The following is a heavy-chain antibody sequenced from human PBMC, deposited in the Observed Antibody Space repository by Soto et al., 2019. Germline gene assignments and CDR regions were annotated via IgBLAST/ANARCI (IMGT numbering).Heavy chain of an antibody. CDR3: ARDRRLITIFGVVTY. V-gene: IGHV3-30*03. CDR1: GFAFSSYG. D-gene: IGHD3-3*01. CDR2: ISYDGSNK. Sequence: GGSLRLSCAASGFAFSSYGMHWVRQAPGKGLEWVAVISYDGSNKYYADSVKGRFTISRDNSKNTLYLQMNSLRAEDTAVYYCARDRRLITIFGVVTYWGQGTLVTVSS. J-gene: IGHJ4*02.